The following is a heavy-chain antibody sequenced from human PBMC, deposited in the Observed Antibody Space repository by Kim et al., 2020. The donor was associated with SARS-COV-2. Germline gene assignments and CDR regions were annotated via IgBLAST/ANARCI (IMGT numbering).Heavy chain of an antibody. D-gene: IGHD6-13*01. Sequence: GGSLRLSCAASGFTFSSYGMHWVRQAPGKGLEWVAVIWYDGSNKYYADSVKGRFTISRDNSKNTLFLQMNSLRVEDTAVYYCARAIAAAGTGVYGMDGWGQRTTVTVSS. V-gene: IGHV3-33*01. J-gene: IGHJ6*02. CDR2: IWYDGSNK. CDR1: GFTFSSYG. CDR3: ARAIAAAGTGVYGMDG.